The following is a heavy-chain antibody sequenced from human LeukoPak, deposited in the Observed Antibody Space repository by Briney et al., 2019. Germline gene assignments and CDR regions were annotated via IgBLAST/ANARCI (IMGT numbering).Heavy chain of an antibody. CDR3: ARKNFSSGWVFDY. J-gene: IGHJ4*02. Sequence: PSETLSLTCTVSGGSISSYYWSWIRQPPGKGLEWIGYIYYSGSTNYNPSLKSRVTISVDTSKNQFSLKLSSVTAADTAVYYCARKNFSSGWVFDYWGQGTLVTVSS. CDR2: IYYSGST. CDR1: GGSISSYY. V-gene: IGHV4-59*01. D-gene: IGHD6-19*01.